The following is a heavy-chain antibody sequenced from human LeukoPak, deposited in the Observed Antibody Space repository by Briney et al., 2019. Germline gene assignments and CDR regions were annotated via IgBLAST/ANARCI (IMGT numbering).Heavy chain of an antibody. CDR1: GGSISSYY. CDR3: ARHVPGGVDY. V-gene: IGHV4-59*08. J-gene: IGHJ4*02. D-gene: IGHD3-10*01. Sequence: SETLSLTCTVSGGSISSYYWSWIRQPPGKGLEWIGYIYYSGSTNYNPSLKSRVTISVDTSKNQFSLKLSSVTAADTAVYYCARHVPGGVDYWGQGTLVTVSS. CDR2: IYYSGST.